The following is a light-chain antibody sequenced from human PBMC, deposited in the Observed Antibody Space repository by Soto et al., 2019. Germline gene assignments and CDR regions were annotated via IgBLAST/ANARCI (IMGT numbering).Light chain of an antibody. J-gene: IGLJ1*01. CDR2: DVS. CDR1: SSDVGGYNY. CDR3: SSYTSSSTYV. V-gene: IGLV2-14*03. Sequence: QSALTQPASVSRSPGQSITISCTGTSSDVGGYNYVSWYQHHPGKAPKLMIYDVSNRPSGVSDRFSGSKSGNTASLTISGLQAEDEADYYCSSYTSSSTYVFGTGTKLTVL.